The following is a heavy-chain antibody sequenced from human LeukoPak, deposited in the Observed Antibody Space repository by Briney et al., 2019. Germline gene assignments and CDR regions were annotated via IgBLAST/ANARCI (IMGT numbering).Heavy chain of an antibody. CDR1: GFTFSSYG. D-gene: IGHD2-15*01. V-gene: IGHV3-30*02. CDR2: TRFDGSDK. CDR3: ARAASPAKIYYFYMDV. J-gene: IGHJ6*03. Sequence: GGSLRLSCAASGFTFSSYGLHWVRQAPGKGLEWVAYTRFDGSDKYHTDSVKGRFTISRDNAKNSLYLQMNSLRAEDTAVYYCARAASPAKIYYFYMDVWGKGTTVTVSS.